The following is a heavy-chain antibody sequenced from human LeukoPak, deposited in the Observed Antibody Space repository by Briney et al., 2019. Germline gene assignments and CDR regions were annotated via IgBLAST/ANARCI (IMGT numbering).Heavy chain of an antibody. Sequence: SETLSLTCSVSGVSISSYYWSWVREPAGKGLEWIGRIYTSGSTNYNPSLKSRVTMSVDTSKNQFSLKLSSVTAADTAVYYCARGTFPPYYYDSSGPHYFDYWGQGTLVTVSS. CDR3: ARGTFPPYYYDSSGPHYFDY. J-gene: IGHJ4*02. CDR1: GVSISSYY. CDR2: IYTSGST. V-gene: IGHV4-4*07. D-gene: IGHD3-22*01.